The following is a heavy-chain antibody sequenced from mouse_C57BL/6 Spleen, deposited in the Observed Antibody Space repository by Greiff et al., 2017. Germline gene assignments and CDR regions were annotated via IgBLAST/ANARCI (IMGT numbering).Heavy chain of an antibody. CDR3: ASAGYSSSRYFDV. J-gene: IGHJ1*03. CDR1: GYTFTDYN. D-gene: IGHD1-1*01. Sequence: VQLQQSGPELVKPGASVKIPCKASGYTFTDYNMDWVKQSHGKSLEWIGDINPNNGGTIYNQKFKGKATLTVDKSSSTAYMKLRSLASEDTAVCYCASAGYSSSRYFDVWGTGTTVTVSS. V-gene: IGHV1-18*01. CDR2: INPNNGGT.